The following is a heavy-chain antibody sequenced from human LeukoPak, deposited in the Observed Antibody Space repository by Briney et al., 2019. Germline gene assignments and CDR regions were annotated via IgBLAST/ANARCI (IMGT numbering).Heavy chain of an antibody. J-gene: IGHJ2*01. Sequence: ASVEVSCKASGYTFTSYYMHWVRQAPGQGLEWMGIINPSGGSTSYAQKFQGRVTMTRDTSTSTVYMELSSLRSEDTAVYYCARDVGITPPKYWYSDLWGRGTLVTVSS. CDR1: GYTFTSYY. CDR3: ARDVGITPPKYWYSDL. D-gene: IGHD1-14*01. V-gene: IGHV1-46*01. CDR2: INPSGGST.